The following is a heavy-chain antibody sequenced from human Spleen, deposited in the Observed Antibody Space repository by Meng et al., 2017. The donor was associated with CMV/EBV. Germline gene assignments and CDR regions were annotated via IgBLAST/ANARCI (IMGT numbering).Heavy chain of an antibody. Sequence: SETLSLTCTVSGGSISSYYWSWIRQPPGKGLEWIGYIYYSGSTYYNPSLKSRVTISVDTSRNQFSLKLSSVTAADTAVYYCARRPLSRAAAGHFDYWGQGTLVTVSS. V-gene: IGHV4-59*04. D-gene: IGHD6-13*01. J-gene: IGHJ4*02. CDR2: IYYSGST. CDR3: ARRPLSRAAAGHFDY. CDR1: GGSISSYY.